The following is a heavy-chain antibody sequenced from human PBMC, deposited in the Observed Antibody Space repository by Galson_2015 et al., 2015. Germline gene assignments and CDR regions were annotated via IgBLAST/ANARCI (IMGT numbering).Heavy chain of an antibody. CDR3: AKDRDYYDSSGYFDDAFDI. Sequence: SLRLSCAASGFTFSSYGMHWVRQAPGKGLEWVAVISYDGSNKYYADSVKGRFTISRDNSKNTLYLQMNSLRAEDTAVYYCAKDRDYYDSSGYFDDAFDIWGQGTLVTVSS. CDR2: ISYDGSNK. J-gene: IGHJ3*02. D-gene: IGHD3-22*01. CDR1: GFTFSSYG. V-gene: IGHV3-30*18.